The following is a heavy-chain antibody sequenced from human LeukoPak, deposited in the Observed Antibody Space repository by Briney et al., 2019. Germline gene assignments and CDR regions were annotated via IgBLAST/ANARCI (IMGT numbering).Heavy chain of an antibody. CDR2: INPSGGST. CDR3: AREATFGEFDFDI. D-gene: IGHD3-10*02. Sequence: ASVKVSCKASGYTFTSYYMHWVRQAPGQGLEWMGIINPSGGSTSYAQKFQGRVTMTRDMSTSTVYMELSSLRSEDTAVYYCAREATFGEFDFDIWGQGTMVTVSS. J-gene: IGHJ3*02. CDR1: GYTFTSYY. V-gene: IGHV1-46*01.